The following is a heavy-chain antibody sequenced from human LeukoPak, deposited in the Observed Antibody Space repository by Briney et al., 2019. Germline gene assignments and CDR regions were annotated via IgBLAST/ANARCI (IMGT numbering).Heavy chain of an antibody. Sequence: SETLSLTCAVYGGSFTSYFWSWIRQPPGKGLEWIGEINQSGATNYNPSLKSRVTISRDTPKNQFSLRLSSVTAADTAVYYCARGPTSFLTGYYYYFDYWGQGTLVTVSS. D-gene: IGHD3-9*01. CDR2: INQSGAT. CDR3: ARGPTSFLTGYYYYFDY. V-gene: IGHV4-34*01. J-gene: IGHJ4*02. CDR1: GGSFTSYF.